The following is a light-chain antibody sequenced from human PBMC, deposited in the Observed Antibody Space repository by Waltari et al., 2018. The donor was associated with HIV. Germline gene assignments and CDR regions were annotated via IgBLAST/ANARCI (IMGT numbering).Light chain of an antibody. CDR2: DNN. J-gene: IGLJ3*02. V-gene: IGLV1-40*01. CDR3: QSYDISLSGLGV. CDR1: SSNIGAGAD. Sequence: QSVLTQPPSVSGAPGQRVTIPCTGSSSNIGAGADVNWYQQLPGTAPKLLIYDNNNRPSGVPDRFSGSKSGTSASLAITGLQADDEADYYCQSYDISLSGLGVFGGGTKLTVL.